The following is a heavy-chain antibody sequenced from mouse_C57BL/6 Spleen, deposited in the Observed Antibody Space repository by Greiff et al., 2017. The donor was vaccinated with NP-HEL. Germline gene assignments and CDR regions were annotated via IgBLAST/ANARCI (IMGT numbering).Heavy chain of an antibody. Sequence: QVQLQQSGPELVKPGASVKISCKASGYAFSSSWMNWVKQRPGKGLEWIGRIYPGDGDTNYNGKFKGKATLTADKSSSTAYMQLSSLTSEDSAVYFCAREGGLLRIDYWGQGTTLTVSS. CDR3: AREGGLLRIDY. J-gene: IGHJ2*01. D-gene: IGHD1-1*01. CDR1: GYAFSSSW. CDR2: IYPGDGDT. V-gene: IGHV1-82*01.